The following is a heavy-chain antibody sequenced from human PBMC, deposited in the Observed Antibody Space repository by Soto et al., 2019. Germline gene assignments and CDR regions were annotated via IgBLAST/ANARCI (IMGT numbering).Heavy chain of an antibody. V-gene: IGHV4-4*07. D-gene: IGHD3-16*01. CDR1: GGSISGYY. CDR2: KHTSGTT. CDR3: ARGGEFYVLDV. J-gene: IGHJ6*02. Sequence: QVQLQESGPGLVKPSETLSLTCTVSGGSISGYYWTWIRQPAGKGLEWIGRKHTSGTTNYNPSLKIRVTMSIDTSTNQFSLNLSSVTAADTALYYCARGGEFYVLDVWGQGTTVAVSS.